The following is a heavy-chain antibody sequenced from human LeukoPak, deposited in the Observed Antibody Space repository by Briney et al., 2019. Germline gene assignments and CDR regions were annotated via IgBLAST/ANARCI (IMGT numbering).Heavy chain of an antibody. CDR1: GFAFSSYG. V-gene: IGHV3-30*18. CDR2: ISYDGSNK. D-gene: IGHD1-26*01. Sequence: GRSLRLSCAASGFAFSSYGMHWVRQAPGKGLEWVAVISYDGSNKYYADSVKGRFTISRDNSKNTLYLQMNSLRAEDTAVYYCAKDREVSLYYFDYWGQGTLVTVSS. CDR3: AKDREVSLYYFDY. J-gene: IGHJ4*02.